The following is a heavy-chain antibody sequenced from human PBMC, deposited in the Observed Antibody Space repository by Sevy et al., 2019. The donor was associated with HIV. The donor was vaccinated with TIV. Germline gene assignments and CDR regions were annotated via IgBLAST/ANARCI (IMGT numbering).Heavy chain of an antibody. CDR2: IYSDGTT. J-gene: IGHJ4*02. V-gene: IGHV3-66*01. CDR3: ARGKSGYGYALNY. D-gene: IGHD5-18*01. CDR1: GFTVNSNY. Sequence: GGSLRLSCAASGFTVNSNYMTWVRQAPGKGLEGVSVIYSDGTTYHADSVKDRVTISSDNFKNTLYLQMNSLRAEDTAVYYCARGKSGYGYALNYWGQGTLVTVSS.